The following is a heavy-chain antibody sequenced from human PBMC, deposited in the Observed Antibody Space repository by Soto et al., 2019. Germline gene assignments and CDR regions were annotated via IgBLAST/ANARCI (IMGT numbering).Heavy chain of an antibody. V-gene: IGHV3-23*01. CDR2: IGHITTTP. J-gene: IGHJ4*02. CDR1: GFTFTNKA. CDR3: AKVIGTGIYRGYVDY. D-gene: IGHD3-10*01. Sequence: EVQLLESGGGLVKPGGSRRLSCVASGFTFTNKAMGWFRQPPGKGLEWVSLIGHITTTPHYPDSVRGRFTISRDTSRNTLYLRMNSLRAEDTAIYYCAKVIGTGIYRGYVDYWGQGTLVAVSS.